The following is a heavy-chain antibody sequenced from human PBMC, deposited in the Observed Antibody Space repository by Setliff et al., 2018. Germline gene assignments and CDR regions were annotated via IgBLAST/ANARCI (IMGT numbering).Heavy chain of an antibody. V-gene: IGHV1-18*01. D-gene: IGHD2-15*01. CDR3: ARGRGPDIVVTIPGDY. CDR1: GYNFITLG. Sequence: EASVKVSCKTSGYNFITLGINWVRQASGQGLEWVGWISPYSGKTDYAQKFQGRVIMTIDSSTTTAYMELKNLRSDDTAVYFCARGRGPDIVVTIPGDYWGQGTQVTVSS. CDR2: ISPYSGKT. J-gene: IGHJ4*02.